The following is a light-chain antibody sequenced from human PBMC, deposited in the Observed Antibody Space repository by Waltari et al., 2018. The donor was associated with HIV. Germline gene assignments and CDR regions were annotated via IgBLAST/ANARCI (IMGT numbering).Light chain of an antibody. CDR2: GAS. CDR1: QNIGGN. Sequence: EIVMTQSPATLSVSAGERATLSCRASQNIGGNLAWYQQRHGQPPRLLVYGASSREPGIPARFSGRGSGTEFTLTISSLESDDSAVYYCQQYHDWPPWTFGQGTKV. J-gene: IGKJ1*01. V-gene: IGKV3D-15*01. CDR3: QQYHDWPPWT.